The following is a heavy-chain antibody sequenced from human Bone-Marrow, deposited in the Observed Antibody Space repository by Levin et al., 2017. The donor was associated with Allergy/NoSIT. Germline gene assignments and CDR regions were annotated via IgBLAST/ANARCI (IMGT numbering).Heavy chain of an antibody. CDR2: ISDSGNT. Sequence: PSETLSLTCAVYGGPFSGYYWNWIRQPPGKGLEWIGEISDSGNTNYNPSLRSRVTVTVDTSEKQFSLMLRSVTAADTAVFYCARRGYSGYMDVWGKGTTVTVSS. V-gene: IGHV4-34*01. CDR1: GGPFSGYY. D-gene: IGHD5-12*01. J-gene: IGHJ6*04. CDR3: ARRGYSGYMDV.